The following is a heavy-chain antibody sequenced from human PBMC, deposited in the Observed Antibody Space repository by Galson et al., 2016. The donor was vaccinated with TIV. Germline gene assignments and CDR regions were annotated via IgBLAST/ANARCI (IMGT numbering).Heavy chain of an antibody. CDR2: TYYTSKWNT. V-gene: IGHV6-1*01. CDR3: SRGNWNYGMGGAMDV. CDR1: GDSVSGNTAA. J-gene: IGHJ6*02. D-gene: IGHD1-7*01. Sequence: RAISGDSVSGNTAAWNWVRQPPSRGLEWLGRTYYTSKWNTDYAVPVKGRIIIRPDTSMNQVSLQLSSVIPDDTAVYYCSRGNWNYGMGGAMDVWGRGTTVTVSS.